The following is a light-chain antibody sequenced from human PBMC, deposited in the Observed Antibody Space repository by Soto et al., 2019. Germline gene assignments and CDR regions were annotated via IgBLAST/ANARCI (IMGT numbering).Light chain of an antibody. CDR3: VTWDHSLNGPV. V-gene: IGLV1-44*01. CDR2: SNN. Sequence: QSVLTQPPSASGTPGQRVTIYCSGSSSNIESKTVNWYQHLPGTAPKLLIYSNNQRPSGVPDRFSGSKSDTSASLAISGLQSEDAADYYCVTWDHSLNGPVFGGGTKLTVL. J-gene: IGLJ3*02. CDR1: SSNIESKT.